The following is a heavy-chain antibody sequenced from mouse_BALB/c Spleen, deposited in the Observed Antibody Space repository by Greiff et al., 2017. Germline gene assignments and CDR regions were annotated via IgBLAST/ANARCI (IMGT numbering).Heavy chain of an antibody. Sequence: EVQLQQSGAELVKPGASVKLSCTASGFNIKDTYMHWVKQRPEQGLEWIGRIDPANGNTKYDPKFQGKATITADTSSNTAYLQLSSLTSEDTAVYYCAVDFHFDDWGQGTTLTVSS. CDR3: AVDFHFDD. D-gene: IGHD2-4*01. J-gene: IGHJ2*01. V-gene: IGHV14-3*02. CDR1: GFNIKDTY. CDR2: IDPANGNT.